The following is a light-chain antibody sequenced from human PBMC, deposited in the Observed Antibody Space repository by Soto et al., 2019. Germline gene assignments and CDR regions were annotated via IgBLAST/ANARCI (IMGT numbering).Light chain of an antibody. J-gene: IGKJ1*01. CDR3: QQSRA. CDR2: KAS. Sequence: DIQMTQSPSTLSASVGDRVTITCRASQSISSWLAWYQQKPGKAPKLLIYKASSLESGVPSRFSGSRCGTEFTLTISSLQPDDFATYYCQQSRAFGQGTKVEIK. CDR1: QSISSW. V-gene: IGKV1-5*03.